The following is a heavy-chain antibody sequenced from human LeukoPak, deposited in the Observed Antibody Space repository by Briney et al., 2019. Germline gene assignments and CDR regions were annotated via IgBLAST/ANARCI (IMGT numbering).Heavy chain of an antibody. CDR3: ARDRGSADSFDV. Sequence: GGSVSLSCVASGFTFTHFWMHWVRQAPGKGLVWVSDINSDESRKNYADSVKGRFTISRDNAKDPLYWQMSSLRAVDTVVYYCARDRGSADSFDVWGQGTMVTVSS. CDR2: INSDESRK. CDR1: GFTFTHFW. V-gene: IGHV3-74*01. J-gene: IGHJ3*01. D-gene: IGHD3-10*01.